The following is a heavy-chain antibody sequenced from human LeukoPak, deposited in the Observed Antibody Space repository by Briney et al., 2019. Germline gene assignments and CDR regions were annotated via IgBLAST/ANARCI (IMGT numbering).Heavy chain of an antibody. CDR3: GRPVPVAGRRGYYFDY. CDR1: GFTFSIYA. V-gene: IGHV3-23*01. Sequence: GGSLRLSCAASGFTFSIYAMSWVRQPPGNGLEWVSTISDSGGSTQYAGSVKSRFTISRDNSRSTLYLQMNSLRAEDTAVYYCGRPVPVAGRRGYYFDYWGQGTLVPVSS. D-gene: IGHD6-19*01. J-gene: IGHJ4*02. CDR2: ISDSGGST.